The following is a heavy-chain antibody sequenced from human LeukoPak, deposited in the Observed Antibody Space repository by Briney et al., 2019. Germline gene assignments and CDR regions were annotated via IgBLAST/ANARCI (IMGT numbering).Heavy chain of an antibody. V-gene: IGHV4-30-4*01. Sequence: SETLSLTCTVSGGSISSGDNYWTWIRQPPGKGLEWIGSIYYSGTTYFNSSLKSRLTMSVDTSKNQFSLKLSSVTAADTAVYYCARRLGKSTLYYFDYSGQGLLVTVSS. CDR1: GGSISSGDNY. CDR2: IYYSGTT. D-gene: IGHD3-16*01. CDR3: ARRLGKSTLYYFDY. J-gene: IGHJ4*02.